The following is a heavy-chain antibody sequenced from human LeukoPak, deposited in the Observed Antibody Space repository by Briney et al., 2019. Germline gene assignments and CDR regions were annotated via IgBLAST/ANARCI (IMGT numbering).Heavy chain of an antibody. CDR2: IYHSGST. CDR1: GYSISSGYY. CDR3: ARDSHTAMDY. V-gene: IGHV4-38-2*02. Sequence: PSETRSLTCAVSGYSISSGYYWGWIRQPPGKGLEWIGSIYHSGSTYYNPSLKSRVTISVDTSKNQFSLKLSSVTAADTAVYYCARDSHTAMDYWGQGTLVTVSS. D-gene: IGHD5-18*01. J-gene: IGHJ4*02.